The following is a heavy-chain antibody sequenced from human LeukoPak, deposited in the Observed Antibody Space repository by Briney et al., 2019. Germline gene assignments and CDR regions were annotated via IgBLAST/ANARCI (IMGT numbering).Heavy chain of an antibody. V-gene: IGHV1-69*04. J-gene: IGHJ4*02. CDR2: IIPILGIA. D-gene: IGHD3-9*01. CDR3: ARVNKHYDILTGYLDY. CDR1: GGTFSSYA. Sequence: ASVKVSCKASGGTFSSYAISWVRQAPGQGLKWMGRIIPILGIANYAQKFQGRVTITADKSTSTAYMELSSLRSEDTAVYYCARVNKHYDILTGYLDYWGQGTLVTVSS.